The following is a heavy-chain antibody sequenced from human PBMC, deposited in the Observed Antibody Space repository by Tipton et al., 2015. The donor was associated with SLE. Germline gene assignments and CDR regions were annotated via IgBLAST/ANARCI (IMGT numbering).Heavy chain of an antibody. Sequence: SLRLSCTASGFSFGDHAMNWVRQAPGKGLEWVGFIRSQAFGGTAEYAASVKGRFTISRDGSKNIVYLQMNSLQTEDTAVYFCTRGQTWRDFYSGSGLGDSFDYWGQGTLVTVSS. V-gene: IGHV3-49*04. CDR2: IRSQAFGGTA. CDR1: GFSFGDHA. CDR3: TRGQTWRDFYSGSGLGDSFDY. D-gene: IGHD3-3*01. J-gene: IGHJ4*02.